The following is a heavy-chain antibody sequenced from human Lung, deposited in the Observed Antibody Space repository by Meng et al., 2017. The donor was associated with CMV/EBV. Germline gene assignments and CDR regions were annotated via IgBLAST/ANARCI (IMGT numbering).Heavy chain of an antibody. Sequence: SVXVSXXASGDMFSTYAITWVRQAPGQGLEWMGELIPILNAPNYAQKFQGRVRITADKSTATAYMELSSLRSDDTAVYYCARALREYSSSSSDSSGQGTLVTVPS. V-gene: IGHV1-69*10. D-gene: IGHD6-6*01. CDR1: GDMFSTYA. CDR3: ARALREYSSSSSDS. J-gene: IGHJ4*02. CDR2: LIPILNAP.